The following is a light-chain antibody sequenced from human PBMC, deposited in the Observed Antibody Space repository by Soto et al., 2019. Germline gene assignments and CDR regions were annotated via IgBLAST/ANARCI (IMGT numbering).Light chain of an antibody. V-gene: IGKV3-20*01. J-gene: IGKJ1*01. CDR2: GAS. CDR3: QQYGRSRT. CDR1: QSFGGSY. Sequence: EIVLTQSPGTLSLSPGERASLSCRASQSFGGSYLAWYQQKPGQAPRLLIYGASTRATGIPDRFSGSGSGTNFTLTVSRLEPEDFAVYYCQQYGRSRTFGQGTKVDTK.